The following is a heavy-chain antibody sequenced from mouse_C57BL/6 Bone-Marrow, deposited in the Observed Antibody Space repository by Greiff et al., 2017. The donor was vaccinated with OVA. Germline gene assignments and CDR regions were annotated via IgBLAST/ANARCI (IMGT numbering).Heavy chain of an antibody. V-gene: IGHV5-15*01. D-gene: IGHD2-4*01. CDR2: ISNLAYSI. J-gene: IGHJ1*03. CDR3: ARHYDCYWYFDV. CDR1: GFTFSDYG. Sequence: EVKLVESGGGLVQPGGSLKLSCAASGFTFSDYGMAWVRQAPRQGPEWVAFISNLAYSIYYADTVTGRFTISRENAKNTLYLEMSRLRSEYTAMYYCARHYDCYWYFDVWGTGTTVTVSS.